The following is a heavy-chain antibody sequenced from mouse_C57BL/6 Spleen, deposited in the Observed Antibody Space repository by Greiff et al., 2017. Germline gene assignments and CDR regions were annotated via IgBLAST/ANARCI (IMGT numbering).Heavy chain of an antibody. Sequence: QVQLQQSGAELVRPGTSVKVSCKASGYAFTNYLIEWVKQRPGQGLEWIGVINPGSGGTNYTAKFKGKATLTADTSSSTAYMQLSSLTSEDSAVYFCARGGYGSSPDYWGQGTTLTVSS. D-gene: IGHD1-1*01. J-gene: IGHJ2*01. CDR3: ARGGYGSSPDY. CDR2: INPGSGGT. V-gene: IGHV1-54*01. CDR1: GYAFTNYL.